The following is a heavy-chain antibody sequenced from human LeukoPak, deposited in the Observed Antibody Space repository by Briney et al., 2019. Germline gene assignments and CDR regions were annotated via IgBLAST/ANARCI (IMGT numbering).Heavy chain of an antibody. D-gene: IGHD5-24*01. CDR3: AKRLRDGYNSPIDY. V-gene: IGHV3-30*04. CDR1: GFTFSSYA. J-gene: IGHJ4*02. CDR2: ISYDGSNK. Sequence: GGSLRLSCAASGFTFSSYAMHWVRQAPGKGLEWVAVISYDGSNKYYADSVKGRFTISRDNSKNTLYLQMNSLRAEDTAVYYCAKRLRDGYNSPIDYWGQGILVTVSS.